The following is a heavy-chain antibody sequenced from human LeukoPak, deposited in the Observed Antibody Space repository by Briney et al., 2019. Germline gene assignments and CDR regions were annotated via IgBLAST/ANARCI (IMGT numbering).Heavy chain of an antibody. D-gene: IGHD1-26*01. CDR1: GYTFTSYY. J-gene: IGHJ6*02. Sequence: ASVKVSCKASGYTFTSYYMHWVRQAPGQGLEWMGIINPSGGSTSYAQKFQGRVTMTRDTSTSTVYMELSSLRSEDTAVYYCARDRIVGATNYYYGMDVWGQGTTVTVSS. CDR2: INPSGGST. V-gene: IGHV1-46*01. CDR3: ARDRIVGATNYYYGMDV.